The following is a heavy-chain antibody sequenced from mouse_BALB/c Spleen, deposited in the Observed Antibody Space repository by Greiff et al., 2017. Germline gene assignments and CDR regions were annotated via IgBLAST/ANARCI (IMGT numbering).Heavy chain of an antibody. CDR1: GFTFSSYA. D-gene: IGHD1-2*01. CDR3: ARGEDYYGYGFAY. CDR2: ISSGGST. J-gene: IGHJ3*01. V-gene: IGHV5-6-5*01. Sequence: DVMLVESGGGLVKPGGSLKLSCAASGFTFSSYAMSWVRQTPEKRLEWVASISSGGSTYYPDSVKGRFTISRDNARNILYLQMSSLRSEDTAMYYCARGEDYYGYGFAYWGQGTLVTVSA.